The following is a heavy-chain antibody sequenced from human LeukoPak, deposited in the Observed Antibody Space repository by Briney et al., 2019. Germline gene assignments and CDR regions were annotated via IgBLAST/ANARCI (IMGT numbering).Heavy chain of an antibody. CDR3: ARLHYGDYDPEYFQH. V-gene: IGHV4-38-2*02. CDR2: IYHSGST. Sequence: PSETLSLTCTVSGYSISSGYYWGWIRQPPGKGLEWIGSIYHSGSTYYNPSLKSRVTISVDTSKNQFSLKLSSVTAADTAVYYCARLHYGDYDPEYFQHWGQGTLVTVSS. CDR1: GYSISSGYY. D-gene: IGHD4-17*01. J-gene: IGHJ1*01.